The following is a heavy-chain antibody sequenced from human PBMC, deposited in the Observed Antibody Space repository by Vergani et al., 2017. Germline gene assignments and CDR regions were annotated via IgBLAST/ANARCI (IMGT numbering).Heavy chain of an antibody. J-gene: IGHJ5*02. CDR3: ARDGRLGYCSGGSCYGFDP. Sequence: QVQLQESGPGLVKPPGTLSLTCAVSGGSISSSTYYWGWIRQPPGKGLEWIGTIYYSGSTYYNPSLKSRVTISVDKSKNQLSLKLTSVTAADTAVYYCARDGRLGYCSGGSCYGFDPWGQGTLVTVSS. CDR1: GGSISSSTYY. CDR2: IYYSGST. V-gene: IGHV4-39*07. D-gene: IGHD2-15*01.